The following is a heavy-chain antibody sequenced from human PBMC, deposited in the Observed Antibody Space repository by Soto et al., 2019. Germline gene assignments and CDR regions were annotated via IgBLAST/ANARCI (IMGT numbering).Heavy chain of an antibody. D-gene: IGHD3-3*01. V-gene: IGHV1-46*01. CDR3: ARDPSQTYYDFWSGYYDY. J-gene: IGHJ4*02. Sequence: GASVKVSCKASGYTFTSYYMHWVRQAPGQGLEWMGIINPSGGSTSYAQKFQGRVTMTRDTSTSTVYMELSSLRSEDTAVYYCARDPSQTYYDFWSGYYDYWGQGTMVTFSS. CDR1: GYTFTSYY. CDR2: INPSGGST.